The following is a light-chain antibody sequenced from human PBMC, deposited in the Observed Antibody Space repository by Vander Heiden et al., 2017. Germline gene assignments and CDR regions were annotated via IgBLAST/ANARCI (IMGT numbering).Light chain of an antibody. CDR2: DVT. V-gene: IGLV2-11*01. CDR1: SSDVGGYNY. CDR3: CSYAGSYSVV. J-gene: IGLJ2*01. Sequence: QSALTQPRSVSGSPGQSVTISCTGTSSDVGGYNYVSWYQNHPGKVPKVLIYDVTQRPSGVPDRFSGSKSGNTASLTSSGLQAEDEADYFCCSYAGSYSVVFGGGTKLTVL.